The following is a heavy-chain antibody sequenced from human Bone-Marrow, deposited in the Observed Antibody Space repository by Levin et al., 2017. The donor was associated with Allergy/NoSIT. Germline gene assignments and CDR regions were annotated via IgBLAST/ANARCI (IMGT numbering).Heavy chain of an antibody. Sequence: GGSLRLSCAASGFTFTNYWMQWVRQAPGKGPMWVSRINRDGSDTSYADSVRGRFTFSRDNTKNTLYLQMNSLTADDTAVYYCARGGGGCSGDGCLLGYYGLDVWGQGTTVTVSS. CDR1: GFTFTNYW. D-gene: IGHD2-15*01. CDR3: ARGGGGCSGDGCLLGYYGLDV. V-gene: IGHV3-74*01. J-gene: IGHJ6*02. CDR2: INRDGSDT.